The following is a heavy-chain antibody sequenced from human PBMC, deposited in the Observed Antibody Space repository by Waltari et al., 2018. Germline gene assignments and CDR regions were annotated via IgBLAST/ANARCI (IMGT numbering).Heavy chain of an antibody. CDR3: AKAGGQFLLQYYFDS. D-gene: IGHD3-22*01. J-gene: IGHJ4*02. V-gene: IGHV3-23*03. CDR1: GFTFRDYA. CDR2: IHSGGRT. Sequence: VQLLESGGGLLQPGGSLRLSCAASGFTFRDYALSWVRPAPGKGLEWVSVIHSGGRTHYAVSVKGRFTVSRDDSKNTLYLQMNSLRVEDTARYFCAKAGGQFLLQYYFDSWGQGTLVTVSS.